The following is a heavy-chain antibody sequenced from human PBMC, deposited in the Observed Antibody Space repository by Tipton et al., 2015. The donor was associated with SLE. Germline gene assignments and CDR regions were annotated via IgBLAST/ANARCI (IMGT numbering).Heavy chain of an antibody. CDR2: IKEDGSEK. CDR1: GFAFSSSW. D-gene: IGHD2-8*01. V-gene: IGHV3-7*01. J-gene: IGHJ4*02. CDR3: ARGKWYFDY. Sequence: GSLRLSCAASGFAFSSSWMNWVRQAPGKGLEWVANIKEDGSEKHYVDSVKDRLTISRDNAKNSLYLQMNSLRAEDTAVYYCARGKWYFDYWGQGALVTVSS.